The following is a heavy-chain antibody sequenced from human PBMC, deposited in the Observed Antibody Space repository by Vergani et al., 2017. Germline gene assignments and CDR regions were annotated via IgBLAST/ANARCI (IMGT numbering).Heavy chain of an antibody. Sequence: QLQLQESGPGLVKPSETLSLTCTVSGGSISSSSYYWGWLRQPPGTGLEGIGSIYYSGSTFYNPSLQSRVTISVDTSKNQFSLKLSSVTAADTAVYYCARTPSSSIVYFDYWGQGTLVTVSS. CDR2: IYYSGST. CDR3: ARTPSSSIVYFDY. V-gene: IGHV4-39*01. CDR1: GGSISSSSYY. J-gene: IGHJ4*02. D-gene: IGHD6-13*01.